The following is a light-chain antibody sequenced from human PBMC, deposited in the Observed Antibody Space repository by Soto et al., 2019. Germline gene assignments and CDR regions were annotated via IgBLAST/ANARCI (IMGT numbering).Light chain of an antibody. CDR1: QDIRTS. Sequence: DIQMTQSPSSLSASVGARVSITCQASQDIRTSLSWFQQKPGRAPKLLIYGASYLETGVPSRFRGSGSGTDFSFTISGLQPEDIATYYCQQYAHLPPFTFGPGTKVDIK. J-gene: IGKJ3*01. CDR3: QQYAHLPPFT. CDR2: GAS. V-gene: IGKV1-33*01.